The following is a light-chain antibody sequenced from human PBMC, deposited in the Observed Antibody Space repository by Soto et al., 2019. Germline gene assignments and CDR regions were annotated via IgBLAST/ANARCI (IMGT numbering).Light chain of an antibody. V-gene: IGLV2-14*01. Sequence: QSVLTQPASVSGSPGQSITISCSGISPDFGVSWYQHFPGKAPKLLIFEVSNRPSGVSTRLSGSKSGNMAFLTISGLQSEDEGLYHCSSYSSTTTLFGGGTKVTVL. J-gene: IGLJ2*01. CDR2: EVS. CDR3: SSYSSTTTL. CDR1: SPDFG.